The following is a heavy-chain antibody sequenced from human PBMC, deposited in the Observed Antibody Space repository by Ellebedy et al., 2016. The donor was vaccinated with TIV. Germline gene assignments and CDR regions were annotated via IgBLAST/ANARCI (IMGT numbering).Heavy chain of an antibody. CDR2: ISDSTYTT. Sequence: GESLKISXAASGFTFSSYAMSWVRQAPGKGLEWLSTISDSTYTTYYADSVRGRFTISRDNSKNTLYLHMSSLGVEDTAVYYCAKGALWFGEIDAFDVWGQGTMVTVSS. J-gene: IGHJ3*01. V-gene: IGHV3-23*01. CDR1: GFTFSSYA. D-gene: IGHD3-10*01. CDR3: AKGALWFGEIDAFDV.